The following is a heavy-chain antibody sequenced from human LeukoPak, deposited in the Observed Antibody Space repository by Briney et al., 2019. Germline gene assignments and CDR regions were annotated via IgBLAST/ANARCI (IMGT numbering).Heavy chain of an antibody. D-gene: IGHD2-8*01. Sequence: PGGSLRLSCAASGFTFSSYAMHWVRQAPGKGLEWAAVIWHDGNNKYYADSVKGRFTISRDNSKNTLYLQMNTLRAEDTAVYYCARGPGSSVYASAIDYWGQGTLVTVSS. CDR2: IWHDGNNK. V-gene: IGHV3-33*08. J-gene: IGHJ4*02. CDR1: GFTFSSYA. CDR3: ARGPGSSVYASAIDY.